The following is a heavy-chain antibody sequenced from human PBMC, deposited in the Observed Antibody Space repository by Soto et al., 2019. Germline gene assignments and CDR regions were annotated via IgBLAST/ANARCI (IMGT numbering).Heavy chain of an antibody. CDR1: GYTFTSYG. CDR3: ARDPPRSSWYPYYYYGMDV. J-gene: IGHJ6*02. Sequence: QVQLVQSGAEVKKPGASVKVSCKASGYTFTSYGISWVRQAPGQGLEWMGWISAYIGNTNYAQKLQGRVTMTTDTSTSTASMELRSLRSDDTAVYYCARDPPRSSWYPYYYYGMDVWGQGTTVTVSS. V-gene: IGHV1-18*04. D-gene: IGHD6-13*01. CDR2: ISAYIGNT.